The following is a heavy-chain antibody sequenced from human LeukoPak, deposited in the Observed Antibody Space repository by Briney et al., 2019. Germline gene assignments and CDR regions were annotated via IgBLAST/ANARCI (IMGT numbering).Heavy chain of an antibody. CDR2: ISAYNGNT. D-gene: IGHD3-9*01. CDR3: ARALRYFDWLLYGY. J-gene: IGHJ4*02. V-gene: IGHV1-18*01. CDR1: GYTFTSYG. Sequence: GASVKVSCKASGYTFTSYGISWVRQAPGQGLEWMGWISAYNGNTNYAQKLLGRVTMTTDTSTSTAYMELRSLRSDDTAVYYCARALRYFDWLLYGYWGQGTLVTVSS.